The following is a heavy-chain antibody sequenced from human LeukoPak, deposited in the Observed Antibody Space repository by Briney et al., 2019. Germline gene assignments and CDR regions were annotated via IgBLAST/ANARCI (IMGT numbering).Heavy chain of an antibody. J-gene: IGHJ4*02. CDR1: GFTFSGSA. CDR2: IRSKTNNYAT. V-gene: IGHV3-73*01. D-gene: IGHD3-10*01. Sequence: PGGSLRLSCAASGFTFSGSAMHWVRQASGKGLEWVGRIRSKTNNYATAYAASVKGRFTISRDDSTNTAYLQMNSLKTEDTAVYYCVRHAASGGSGVDHWGQGTLVTVSS. CDR3: VRHAASGGSGVDH.